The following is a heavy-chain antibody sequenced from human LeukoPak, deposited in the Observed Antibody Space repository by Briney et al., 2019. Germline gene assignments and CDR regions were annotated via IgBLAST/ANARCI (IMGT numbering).Heavy chain of an antibody. J-gene: IGHJ6*03. CDR1: GYTFTSYG. Sequence: ASVKVSCKASGYTFTSYGISWVRQAPGQGLEWMGWVSAYNGNTNYAQKLQGRVTMTTDTSTSTAYMELRSLRSDDTAVYYCARRYCSSTSCYSFEYYMDVWGKGTTVTISS. V-gene: IGHV1-18*01. CDR2: VSAYNGNT. D-gene: IGHD2-2*01. CDR3: ARRYCSSTSCYSFEYYMDV.